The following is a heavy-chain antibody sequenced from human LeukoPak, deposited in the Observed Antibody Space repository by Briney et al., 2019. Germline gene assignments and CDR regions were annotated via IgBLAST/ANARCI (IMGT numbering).Heavy chain of an antibody. V-gene: IGHV1-69*05. CDR1: GGTFSSYA. Sequence: GSSVKVSCKASGGTFSSYAISWVRQAPGQGLEWMGGIIPIFGTANYAQKFQGRVTMTRDTSTSTVYMELSSLRSEDTAVYYCARDLTPSAGIAAAGDWGQGTLVTVSS. CDR2: IIPIFGTA. D-gene: IGHD6-13*01. CDR3: ARDLTPSAGIAAAGD. J-gene: IGHJ4*02.